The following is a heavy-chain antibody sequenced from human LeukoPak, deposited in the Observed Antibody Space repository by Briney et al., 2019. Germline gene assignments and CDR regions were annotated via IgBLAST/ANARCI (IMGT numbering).Heavy chain of an antibody. CDR1: GFTFSSYG. CDR3: AKELDYYDSSGLDY. V-gene: IGHV3-30*02. J-gene: IGHJ4*02. CDR2: IRYDGSNK. Sequence: PGESLTLSCAASGFTFSSYGMHWVRQAPGKGLEWVAFIRYDGSNKYYADSVKGRFTISRDNSKNTLYLQMNSLRAEDTAVYYCAKELDYYDSSGLDYWGQGTLVTVSS. D-gene: IGHD3-22*01.